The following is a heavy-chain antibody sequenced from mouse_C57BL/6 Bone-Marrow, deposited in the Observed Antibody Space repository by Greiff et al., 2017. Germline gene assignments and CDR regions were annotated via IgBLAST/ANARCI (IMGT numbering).Heavy chain of an antibody. D-gene: IGHD1-1*01. CDR3: ARDADDGSSYWYFDV. CDR1: GFTFSDFY. CDR2: SRNKANDYTT. Sequence: VMLVESGGGLVQSGRSLRLSCATSGFTFSDFYMEWVRQAPGKGLEWIAASRNKANDYTTEYSASVKGRFIVSRDTSQSILYLQMNALRAEDTAIYYCARDADDGSSYWYFDVWGTGTTVTVSS. V-gene: IGHV7-1*01. J-gene: IGHJ1*03.